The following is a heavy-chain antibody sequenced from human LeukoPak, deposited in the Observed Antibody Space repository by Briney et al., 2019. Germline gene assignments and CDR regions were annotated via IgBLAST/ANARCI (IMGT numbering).Heavy chain of an antibody. CDR2: IYNSGIT. CDR3: ARVLTTGWAGFDY. J-gene: IGHJ4*02. D-gene: IGHD6-19*01. CDR1: GGSISNYY. Sequence: KPSETLSLTCTVSGGSISNYYWSWIRQPPGKRLEWIGYIYNSGITNYTPSLRSRVTISVDTSKNQFSLKLTSVTAADTAMYYCARVLTTGWAGFDYLGQGALVTVSS. V-gene: IGHV4-59*01.